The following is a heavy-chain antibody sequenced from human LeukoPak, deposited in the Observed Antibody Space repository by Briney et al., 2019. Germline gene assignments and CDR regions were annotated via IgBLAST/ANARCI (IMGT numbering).Heavy chain of an antibody. D-gene: IGHD2-15*01. Sequence: GASVKVPCKASGGTFSSYAISWVRQAPGQGLEWMGRIIPILGIANYAQKFQGRVTITADKSTSTAYMELSSLRSEDTAVYYCAPESDRILYYWGQGTLVTVSS. CDR3: APESDRILYY. CDR1: GGTFSSYA. CDR2: IIPILGIA. J-gene: IGHJ4*02. V-gene: IGHV1-69*04.